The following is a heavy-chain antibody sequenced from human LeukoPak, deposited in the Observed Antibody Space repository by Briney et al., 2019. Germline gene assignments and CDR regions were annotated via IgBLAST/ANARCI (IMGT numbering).Heavy chain of an antibody. V-gene: IGHV5-51*01. CDR1: GYSFTSYW. CDR2: IYPGDSDT. Sequence: GESLKISCKGSGYSFTSYWIGWVRQMPGKGLEWMGIIYPGDSDTRYSPSFQGQVTISADKSISTAYLQWSSLKASDTAMYYCARLPYCGGDCYPNWFDPWGQGTLVTVSS. J-gene: IGHJ5*02. D-gene: IGHD2-21*02. CDR3: ARLPYCGGDCYPNWFDP.